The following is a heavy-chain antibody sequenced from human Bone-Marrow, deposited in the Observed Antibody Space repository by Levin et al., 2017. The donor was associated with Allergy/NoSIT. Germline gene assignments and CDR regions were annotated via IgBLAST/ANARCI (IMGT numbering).Heavy chain of an antibody. J-gene: IGHJ3*01. Sequence: ESLKISCRASGYSFTSYWIGWVRQMPGKGLECMGVIYPGDSDTRYSPSFRGQVTISADKSINTAYLQWSSLKASDTAIFYCARLSLVQREANAFDVWGQGTVVTVS. CDR3: ARLSLVQREANAFDV. CDR1: GYSFTSYW. D-gene: IGHD3-10*01. CDR2: IYPGDSDT. V-gene: IGHV5-51*01.